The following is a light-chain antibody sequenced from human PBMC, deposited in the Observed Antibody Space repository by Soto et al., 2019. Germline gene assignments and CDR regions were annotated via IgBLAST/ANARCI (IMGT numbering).Light chain of an antibody. J-gene: IGKJ1*01. V-gene: IGKV2-28*01. CDR1: QSLLHSDGYNS. CDR3: MHDLQART. Sequence: DIVMTQSPLSLPVTPGEPASISCRSSQSLLHSDGYNSLDWYLQKPGQSPQLLIYLGSNRASGVPDRFSGGGSGTDFTLKISRVEAEDVGIYYCMHDLQARTVGLVTKVDIX. CDR2: LGS.